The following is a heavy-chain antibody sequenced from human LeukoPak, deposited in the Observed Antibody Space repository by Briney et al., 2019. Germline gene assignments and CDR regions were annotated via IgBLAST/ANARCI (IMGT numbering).Heavy chain of an antibody. Sequence: ASVKVSCKASGYTFTSYYMHWVRQAPGQGLEWMGIINPSGGSTSYAQKFQGRVTMTRDTSISTAYMELSRLRSDDTAVYYCARAVRYYYDSSGYYTFDYWGQGTLVTVSS. D-gene: IGHD3-22*01. J-gene: IGHJ4*02. CDR2: INPSGGST. CDR1: GYTFTSYY. CDR3: ARAVRYYYDSSGYYTFDY. V-gene: IGHV1-46*01.